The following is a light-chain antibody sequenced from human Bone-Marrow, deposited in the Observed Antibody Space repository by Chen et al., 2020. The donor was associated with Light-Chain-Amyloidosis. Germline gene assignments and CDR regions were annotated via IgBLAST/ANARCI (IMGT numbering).Light chain of an antibody. CDR3: ASYTITNTLV. J-gene: IGLJ1*01. V-gene: IGLV2-14*01. CDR1: SSDVGGDNH. Sequence: QSALTQPVSVSGSPGQASTTSCTGTSSDVGGDNHVSWYQQHPDKAPKLLIYEVTTRPSWVRFPGASSKTDDTASLSLSGLQTEDEVDYLCASYTITNTLVFGSGTRVTVL. CDR2: EVT.